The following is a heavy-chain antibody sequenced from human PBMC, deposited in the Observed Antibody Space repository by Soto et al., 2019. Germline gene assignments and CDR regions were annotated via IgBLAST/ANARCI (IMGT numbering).Heavy chain of an antibody. D-gene: IGHD2-21*02. Sequence: QITLKESGPTLVKPTQTLTLTCTFSGVSLSTSGVGVGWIRQPPGKALEWLELIYWDNDKRYSPSLQSRPTITKDTSKNQVVLTMSNMDPVDTATYYCVHSRCGGDCLQFYPSHYYYGMDVWGQGTTVTVSS. V-gene: IGHV2-5*02. CDR1: GVSLSTSGVG. CDR2: IYWDNDK. CDR3: VHSRCGGDCLQFYPSHYYYGMDV. J-gene: IGHJ6*02.